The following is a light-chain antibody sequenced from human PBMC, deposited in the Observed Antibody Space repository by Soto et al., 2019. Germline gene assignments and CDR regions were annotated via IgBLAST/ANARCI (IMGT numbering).Light chain of an antibody. J-gene: IGKJ4*01. V-gene: IGKV1-12*01. CDR2: AAS. CDR1: QGISSW. CDR3: QQAHSWPLT. Sequence: DIQMTQSPSSVSASVGERVTITCRASQGISSWLAWYQQKPGTAPNLLISAASSMQSGVPSRFSGSGSGTEFTLIISSLQPEDFAIYYCQQAHSWPLTFGGGTKVEI.